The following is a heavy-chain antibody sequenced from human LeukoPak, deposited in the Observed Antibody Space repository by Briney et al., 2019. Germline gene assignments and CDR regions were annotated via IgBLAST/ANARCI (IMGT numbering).Heavy chain of an antibody. J-gene: IGHJ4*02. Sequence: GGSLRLSCAASGFTFSSFSMSWVRQAPGKGLEWVSFISSSSSYIYYADSVKGRFTISRDNSKNTLYLQMNSLRAEDTAVYYCAKDLRKYSSSWYNDYWGQGTLVTVSS. CDR1: GFTFSSFS. D-gene: IGHD6-13*01. CDR2: ISSSSSYI. CDR3: AKDLRKYSSSWYNDY. V-gene: IGHV3-21*04.